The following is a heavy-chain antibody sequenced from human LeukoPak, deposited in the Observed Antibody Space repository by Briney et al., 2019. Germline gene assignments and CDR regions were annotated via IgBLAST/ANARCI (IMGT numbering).Heavy chain of an antibody. V-gene: IGHV1-2*07. CDR3: ARGAGTGTYRRFDL. Sequence: GASVRVSCKASGYTFTAYYIHWLRQAPGQGLEWMAWVATNSSATDYAHPLQGRVILTRDTSISTVYMQLNSMISDDTAVYYCARGAGTGTYRRFDLWGQGALVTVSS. CDR2: VATNSSAT. CDR1: GYTFTAYY. D-gene: IGHD3-10*01. J-gene: IGHJ4*02.